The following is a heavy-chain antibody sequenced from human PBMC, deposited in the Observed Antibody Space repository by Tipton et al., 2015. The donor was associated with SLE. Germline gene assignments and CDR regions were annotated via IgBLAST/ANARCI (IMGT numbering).Heavy chain of an antibody. Sequence: TLSLTCSVSGEPINNYYWSWIRQPAGEGLEWIGRIYVNGYTNYNPSLESRVTMSIDKSESQFSLKMKSVTAADTAVYYCATGRGADGYYTYGLDVWGQGATVTVSS. J-gene: IGHJ6*02. CDR3: ATGRGADGYYTYGLDV. CDR2: IYVNGYT. D-gene: IGHD1-26*01. CDR1: GEPINNYY. V-gene: IGHV4-4*07.